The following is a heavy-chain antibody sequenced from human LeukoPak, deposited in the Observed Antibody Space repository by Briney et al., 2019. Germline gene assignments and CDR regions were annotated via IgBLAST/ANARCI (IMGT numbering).Heavy chain of an antibody. J-gene: IGHJ6*02. CDR3: AKDLGQYYDSSGYYLGYGMDV. CDR2: IRYDGSNK. Sequence: GGSLRLSCAASGFTYSSYGMHWVRQAPGKGLEWVAFIRYDGSNKYYADSVKGRFTISRDNSKNTLYLQMNSLRAEDTAVYYCAKDLGQYYDSSGYYLGYGMDVWGQGTTVTVSS. V-gene: IGHV3-30*02. D-gene: IGHD3-22*01. CDR1: GFTYSSYG.